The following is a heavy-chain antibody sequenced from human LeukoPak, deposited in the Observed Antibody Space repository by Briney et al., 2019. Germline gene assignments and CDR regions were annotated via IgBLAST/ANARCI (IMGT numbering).Heavy chain of an antibody. J-gene: IGHJ3*01. Sequence: PSETLSLTSTVSGGSIRSSRYYWGWIRQPPGKGLEWIGSIYSNGGTYYNPSLRSRVTMSVDTSKNQFSLKLTSVTAAETAVYYCGNFDFWGQGTMVIVSS. CDR3: GNFDF. CDR1: GGSIRSSRYY. CDR2: IYSNGGT. V-gene: IGHV4-39*01.